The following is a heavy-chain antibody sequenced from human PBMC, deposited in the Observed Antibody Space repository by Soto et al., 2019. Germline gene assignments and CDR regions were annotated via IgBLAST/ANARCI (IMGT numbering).Heavy chain of an antibody. CDR3: AKHSGWSFDY. D-gene: IGHD6-19*01. J-gene: IGHJ4*02. V-gene: IGHV4-34*01. CDR2: IHHSGRT. CDR1: GGSFSGYY. Sequence: QVQLQQWGAGLLKPSETLALTCAVYGGSFSGYYWSWIRQPPGRGLEWIGEIHHSGRTSYNPPLKSRVTISADTSKNQFSLKLSSGTAPATAVYYCAKHSGWSFDYWGQGTLVTVSS.